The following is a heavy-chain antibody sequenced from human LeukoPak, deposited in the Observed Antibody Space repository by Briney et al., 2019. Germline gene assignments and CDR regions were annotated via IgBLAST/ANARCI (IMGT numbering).Heavy chain of an antibody. CDR2: VSYSGST. CDR1: GDSMSIYY. CDR3: ARGRDGYKRFDY. J-gene: IGHJ4*02. V-gene: IGHV4-59*08. D-gene: IGHD5-24*01. Sequence: PSETLSLTCSVAGDSMSIYYWSWIRQPPGKGLEWIGYVSYSGSTNYSPSLKSRVTISVDTSKNQFSLKLSSVTAADTAVYYCARGRDGYKRFDYWGQGTLVTVSS.